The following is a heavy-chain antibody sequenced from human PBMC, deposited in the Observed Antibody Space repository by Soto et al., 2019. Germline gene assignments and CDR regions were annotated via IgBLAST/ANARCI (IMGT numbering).Heavy chain of an antibody. CDR2: MNPNTGNS. V-gene: IGHV1-8*01. CDR3: ARRAETNGWNGFGADKYYFDF. D-gene: IGHD1-1*01. CDR1: GYTFTSYD. J-gene: IGHJ4*02. Sequence: AAGKVSCKASGYTFTSYDIYWVRQATGQGRERMGWMNPNTGNSGYAQKFQGRVTVTSDTSINTVYMELSSLRSEDTAVYYCARRAETNGWNGFGADKYYFDFWGQGTLVTVSS.